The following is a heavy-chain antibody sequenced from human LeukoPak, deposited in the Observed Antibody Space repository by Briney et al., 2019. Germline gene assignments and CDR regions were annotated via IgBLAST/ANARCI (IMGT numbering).Heavy chain of an antibody. D-gene: IGHD6-13*01. Sequence: GGSLRLSCTASGFTFGDYAMSWVRQAPGKGLEWVGFIRSKAYGGTTEYAASVKGRFTISRDDSKSIAYLQMNSLKTEDTAVYYCTRVSIAEAGPSTFMDVWGQGTTVTVSS. CDR2: IRSKAYGGTT. V-gene: IGHV3-49*04. CDR3: TRVSIAEAGPSTFMDV. CDR1: GFTFGDYA. J-gene: IGHJ6*02.